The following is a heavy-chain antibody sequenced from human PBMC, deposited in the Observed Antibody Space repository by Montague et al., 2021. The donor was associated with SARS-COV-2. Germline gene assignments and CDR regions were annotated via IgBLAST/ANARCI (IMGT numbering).Heavy chain of an antibody. Sequence: SETLSLTCTVSGGSISRYSWTWIRQSPGKGLEWIGYIYNSGSTNYIPSLTSRVTISVDTSKNQFSLKLSSVAAADTAVYYCARVGRGSSWYEVAFDIWGQGTMVTVSS. CDR3: ARVGRGSSWYEVAFDI. V-gene: IGHV4-59*01. CDR2: IYNSGST. D-gene: IGHD6-13*01. J-gene: IGHJ3*02. CDR1: GGSISRYS.